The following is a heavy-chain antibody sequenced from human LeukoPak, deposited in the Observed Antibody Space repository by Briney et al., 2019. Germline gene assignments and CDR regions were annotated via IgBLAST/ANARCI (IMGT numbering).Heavy chain of an antibody. CDR1: GYTFTHYG. D-gene: IGHD5-12*01. V-gene: IGHV3-30*03. CDR2: ISYNGNNK. J-gene: IGHJ3*02. Sequence: GGSLRLSCVISGYTFTHYGFHWVRQAPGKALEWVAYISYNGNNKYEDSVKGRFTISRDNSKNTLHLQMNGLRAEDTAVYCCARDPLDISRWANAFDIWGQGTTVVVSS. CDR3: ARDPLDISRWANAFDI.